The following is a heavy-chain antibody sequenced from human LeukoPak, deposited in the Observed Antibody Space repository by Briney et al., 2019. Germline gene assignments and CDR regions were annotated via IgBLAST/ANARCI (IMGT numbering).Heavy chain of an antibody. V-gene: IGHV3-23*01. CDR1: GFAFSTYG. CDR2: ITGSGSGGIT. D-gene: IGHD3-22*01. CDR3: AKSSGYFGDY. J-gene: IGHJ4*02. Sequence: PGGSLRLSCAASGFAFSTYGMSWVRQAPGKGLEWVSAITGSGSGGITFYADSVKGRFTISGDNSKNTLYLQMSSLRAEDTAAYYCAKSSGYFGDYWGQGTLVTVSS.